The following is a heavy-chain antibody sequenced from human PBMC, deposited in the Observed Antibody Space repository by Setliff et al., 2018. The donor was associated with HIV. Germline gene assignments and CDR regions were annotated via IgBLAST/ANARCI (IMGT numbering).Heavy chain of an antibody. Sequence: SETLSLTCAVYGGPSTDHYWNWIRQSPGMGLEWIAEIHHTGYINYNPSLRSRVSVSRDMSSNQFSLRLSSVTAADAAVYYCAAFFVTPMTTQDFWGQGTLGTSPQ. D-gene: IGHD4-4*01. CDR2: IHHTGYI. CDR3: AAFFVTPMTTQDF. J-gene: IGHJ4*02. CDR1: GGPSTDHY. V-gene: IGHV4-34*01.